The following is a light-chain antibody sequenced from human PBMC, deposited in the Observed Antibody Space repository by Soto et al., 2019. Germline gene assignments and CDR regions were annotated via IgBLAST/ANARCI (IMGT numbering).Light chain of an antibody. CDR3: QQSYSTTWT. Sequence: DIQMTQSPFTLSASIGDRVTITCRASQTISSWLAWYQQIPGKAPKLLIYDASNLESGVPSRFSGSGSETDFTLTISSLQPEDFATYSCQQSYSTTWTFGQGTKVDIK. CDR2: DAS. J-gene: IGKJ1*01. CDR1: QTISSW. V-gene: IGKV1-5*01.